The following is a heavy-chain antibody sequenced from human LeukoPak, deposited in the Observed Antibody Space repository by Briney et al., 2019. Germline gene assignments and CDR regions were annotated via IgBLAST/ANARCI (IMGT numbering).Heavy chain of an antibody. D-gene: IGHD6-13*01. J-gene: IGHJ4*02. V-gene: IGHV3-48*03. CDR1: GLTFSGFE. CDR2: IKGDGSLK. CDR3: ARVIRAAPGKGYFDY. Sequence: GGSLRLSCVGSGLTFSGFEMNWVRQAPGKGLQWVSYIKGDGSLKQYGDSVKGRFTISRDDAKNSLYLQMNSLRAEDTAIYYCARVIRAAPGKGYFDYWGQGTLVTVSS.